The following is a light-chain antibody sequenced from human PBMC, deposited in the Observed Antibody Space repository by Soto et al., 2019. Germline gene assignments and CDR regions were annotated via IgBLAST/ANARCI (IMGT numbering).Light chain of an antibody. J-gene: IGKJ5*01. CDR3: QQSYSTPPTT. V-gene: IGKV1-39*01. CDR2: AAS. CDR1: QSISSY. Sequence: DIQMTQSPSSLSASVGARITITCPASQSISSYLNWYQQKPGKAPKLLIYAASSLQSGVPSRFSGSGSGTDFTLTISSLQPEDFATYYCQQSYSTPPTTFGQGTRLEIK.